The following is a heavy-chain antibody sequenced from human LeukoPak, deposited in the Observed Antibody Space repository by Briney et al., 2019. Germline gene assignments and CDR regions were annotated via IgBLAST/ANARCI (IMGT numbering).Heavy chain of an antibody. CDR1: GYTFTSYD. D-gene: IGHD2-2*01. Sequence: ATVKVSCTASGYTFTSYDINWVRQATGQGLEWMGWMNPNSGNTGYAQKFQGRVTITRNTSISTAYMELSSLRSEDTAVYYCARDRLVPAAMLVYYYMDVWGKGTTVTVSS. CDR3: ARDRLVPAAMLVYYYMDV. CDR2: MNPNSGNT. V-gene: IGHV1-8*03. J-gene: IGHJ6*03.